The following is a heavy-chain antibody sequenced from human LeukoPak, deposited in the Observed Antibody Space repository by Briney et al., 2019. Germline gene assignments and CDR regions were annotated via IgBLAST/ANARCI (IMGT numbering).Heavy chain of an antibody. D-gene: IGHD2-15*01. CDR1: GGSISSYY. CDR3: AREVEYCSGGSCYSYFHY. Sequence: SETLSLTCTVSGGSISSYYWSWIRQPPGKGLEWIGYIYYSGSTNYNASLTNRVTISVDTSKNQFSLKLSSVTAADTAVYYCAREVEYCSGGSCYSYFHYWGQGTLVTVSS. V-gene: IGHV4-59*01. J-gene: IGHJ4*02. CDR2: IYYSGST.